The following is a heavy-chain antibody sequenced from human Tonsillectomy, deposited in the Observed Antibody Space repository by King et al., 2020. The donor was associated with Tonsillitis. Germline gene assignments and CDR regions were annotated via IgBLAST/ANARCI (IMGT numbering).Heavy chain of an antibody. V-gene: IGHV3-30-3*01. CDR1: GFTFSSYA. Sequence: VQLVESGGGVVQPGRSLRLSCAASGFTFSSYAMHWVRQAPGKGLEWGAVISYDGSNKYYADSVKGRFTISRDNSKNTLYLQKNSLRAEDTAVYYCAREGIVVVPDYYYYYGMDVWGQGTTVTVSS. J-gene: IGHJ6*02. D-gene: IGHD2-2*01. CDR2: ISYDGSNK. CDR3: AREGIVVVPDYYYYYGMDV.